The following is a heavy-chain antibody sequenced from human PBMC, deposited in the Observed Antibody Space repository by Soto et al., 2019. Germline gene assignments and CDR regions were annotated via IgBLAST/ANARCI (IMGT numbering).Heavy chain of an antibody. V-gene: IGHV1-69*04. CDR3: ARGGYSYGSVH. J-gene: IGHJ4*02. Sequence: SVKVSCKASGGTFSSYAISWVRQAPGQGLEWMGRIIPILGIANYAQKFQGRVTITADKSTSTAYMELSSLRSEDTAVYYCARGGYSYGSVHWGQGTLVTVSS. CDR1: GGTFSSYA. CDR2: IIPILGIA. D-gene: IGHD5-18*01.